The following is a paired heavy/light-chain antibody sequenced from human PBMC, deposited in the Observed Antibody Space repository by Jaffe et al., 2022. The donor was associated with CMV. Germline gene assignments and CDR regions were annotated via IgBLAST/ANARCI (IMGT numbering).Heavy chain of an antibody. CDR2: IIPVAGAA. V-gene: IGHV1-69*01. CDR1: GGAFSTIA. J-gene: IGHJ2*01. D-gene: IGHD3-22*01. Sequence: QVHLEQSGAEVKKPGSSVKVSCKASGGAFSTIAVSWVRQVPGQGLEWMGGIIPVAGAANYAQKFEDRVTITADETTTTVYMELSSLRSDDTAVFYCARIGGNYDSPWFFDVWGRGTLVTVSS. CDR3: ARIGGNYDSPWFFDV.
Light chain of an antibody. J-gene: IGKJ4*01. V-gene: IGKV3-15*01. Sequence: EIVMTQSPATLSVSPGERATLSCRASQSVSTNLAWYQQKPGQAPRLLIYGASTRATGIPARFSGSGSGTEFTLTISSLQPEDFAVYYCQLYNNWPPAIFGGGTKVEIK. CDR1: QSVSTN. CDR2: GAS. CDR3: QLYNNWPPAI.